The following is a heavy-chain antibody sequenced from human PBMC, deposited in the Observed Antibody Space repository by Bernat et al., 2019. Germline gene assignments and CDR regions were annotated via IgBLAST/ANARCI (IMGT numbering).Heavy chain of an antibody. V-gene: IGHV1-69*08. J-gene: IGHJ3*02. D-gene: IGHD3-22*01. CDR1: GGTFSSYT. Sequence: QVQLVQSGAEVKKPGSSVKVSCKASGGTFSSYTISWVRQAPGQGLEWMGRIIPILGIANYAQKFQGRVTITADKPTSTAYMELSSLRSEDMAVYYCARERLPYDSSGIGDAFDIWGQGTMVTVSS. CDR2: IIPILGIA. CDR3: ARERLPYDSSGIGDAFDI.